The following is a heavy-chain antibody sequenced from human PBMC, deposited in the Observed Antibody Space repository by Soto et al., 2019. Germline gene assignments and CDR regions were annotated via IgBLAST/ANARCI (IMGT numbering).Heavy chain of an antibody. CDR2: MSYTGNT. V-gene: IGHV4-59*01. CDR1: GGSISGYF. D-gene: IGHD3-10*01. J-gene: IGHJ4*02. CDR3: ARADTTIVPLAQ. Sequence: SETLSLTCTVSGGSISGYFWNWIRQPPGKGLEWIGYMSYTGNTNYNPSLTSRVSISVDTSKNQLSLNLNSVTAADTAVYYCARADTTIVPLAQWGQGTRVTVSS.